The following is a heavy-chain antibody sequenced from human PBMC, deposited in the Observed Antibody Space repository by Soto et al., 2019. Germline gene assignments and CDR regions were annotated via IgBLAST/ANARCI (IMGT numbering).Heavy chain of an antibody. D-gene: IGHD6-13*01. Sequence: QVQLQQWGAGLLKPSETLSLTCAVYGGSFSGYYWRWIRQPPGKGLEWIGEINHSGSTNYNPSLKSRVPISGDTSKNQFSLKLSSVTAADTAVYYCARGPWSTGDGSSWPSRGYFDYWGQGTLVTVSS. V-gene: IGHV4-34*01. J-gene: IGHJ4*02. CDR3: ARGPWSTGDGSSWPSRGYFDY. CDR2: INHSGST. CDR1: GGSFSGYY.